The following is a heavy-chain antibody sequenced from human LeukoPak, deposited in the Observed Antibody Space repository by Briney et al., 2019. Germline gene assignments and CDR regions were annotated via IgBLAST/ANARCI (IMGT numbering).Heavy chain of an antibody. J-gene: IGHJ5*02. CDR1: GGSFSGYY. V-gene: IGHV4-34*01. CDR3: ARNDIVVVVAAKALKNWFDP. CDR2: INHSGST. Sequence: SETLSLTCAVYGGSFSGYYWSWIRQPPRKGLEWIGEINHSGSTNYNPSLKSRVTISVDTSKNQFSLKLSSVTAADTAVYYCARNDIVVVVAAKALKNWFDPWGQGTLVTVSS. D-gene: IGHD2-15*01.